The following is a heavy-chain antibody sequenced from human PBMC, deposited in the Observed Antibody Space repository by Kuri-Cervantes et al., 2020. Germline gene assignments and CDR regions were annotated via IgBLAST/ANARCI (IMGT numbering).Heavy chain of an antibody. V-gene: IGHV3-7*01. Sequence: GGSLRLSCAASGFTFSSYSMNWVRQAPGKGLEWVANIKQDGSEKYYVDSVKGRFTISRDNAKNSLYLQMNSLRAEDTAVYYCARDWVYDFWSGYSPDYFDYWGQGTLVTVSS. J-gene: IGHJ4*02. CDR2: IKQDGSEK. CDR1: GFTFSSYS. D-gene: IGHD3-3*01. CDR3: ARDWVYDFWSGYSPDYFDY.